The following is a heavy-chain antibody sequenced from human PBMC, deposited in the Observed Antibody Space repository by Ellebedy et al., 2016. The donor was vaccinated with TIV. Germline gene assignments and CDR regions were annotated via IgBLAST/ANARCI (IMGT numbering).Heavy chain of an antibody. CDR3: ARKYGSFVSNFYCMDV. D-gene: IGHD1-1*01. V-gene: IGHV4-31*03. CDR1: GGSISSKGYY. J-gene: IGHJ6*03. Sequence: SETLSLXXSVSGGSISSKGYYWTWIRQHPGKGLEWVGDIFYSGSTNYIPSLESRITISVDTSKNQFSLTLSSVTAADTAVYYCARKYGSFVSNFYCMDVWGKGTTVTVSS. CDR2: IFYSGST.